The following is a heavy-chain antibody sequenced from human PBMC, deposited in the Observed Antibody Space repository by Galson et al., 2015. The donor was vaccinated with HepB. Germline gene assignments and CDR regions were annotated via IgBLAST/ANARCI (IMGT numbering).Heavy chain of an antibody. D-gene: IGHD3-10*01. CDR3: AKDRRMARLTYGAEDTFDM. CDR1: GFTFSNYA. CDR2: ISDSGDRT. J-gene: IGHJ3*02. V-gene: IGHV3-23*01. Sequence: SLRLSCAVSGFTFSNYAMSWVRQAPGKGLEWVSFISDSGDRTYYADSVKGRFIISRDNSKNTLNLQMTGLRAEDTALYYCAKDRRMARLTYGAEDTFDMWGQATMVTVSS.